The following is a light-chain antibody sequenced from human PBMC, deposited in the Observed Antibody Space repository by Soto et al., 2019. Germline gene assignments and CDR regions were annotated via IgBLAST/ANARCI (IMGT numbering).Light chain of an antibody. CDR3: SSYTSRSTVV. Sequence: QSVLTQPASVYGSPGQSITISCTGTSSDVGGYNYVSWYQHHPGKAPKLIIYNFLNRPSGISNHFSGSKSGNTASLTISGLQAEDEADYYCSSYTSRSTVVFGGGTQLTVL. CDR2: NFL. V-gene: IGLV2-14*03. J-gene: IGLJ7*01. CDR1: SSDVGGYNY.